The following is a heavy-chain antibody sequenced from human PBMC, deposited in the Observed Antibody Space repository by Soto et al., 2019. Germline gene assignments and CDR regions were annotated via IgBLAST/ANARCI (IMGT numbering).Heavy chain of an antibody. D-gene: IGHD3-10*01. CDR3: ASFVVRGVGGY. Sequence: QVQLVESGGGVVQPGRSLRLSCAASGFTFSSYAMHWVRQAPGKGLEWVAVISYDGSNKYYADSVKGRFTISRDNSKNTLYLQMNSLRAEDTAVYYCASFVVRGVGGYWGQGTLVTVSS. CDR2: ISYDGSNK. V-gene: IGHV3-30-3*01. CDR1: GFTFSSYA. J-gene: IGHJ4*02.